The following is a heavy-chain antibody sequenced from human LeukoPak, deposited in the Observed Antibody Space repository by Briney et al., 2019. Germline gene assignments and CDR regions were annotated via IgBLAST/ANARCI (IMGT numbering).Heavy chain of an antibody. V-gene: IGHV3-23*01. J-gene: IGHJ5*02. Sequence: PGGSLRLSCAASGFTFSSYAMSWVRQAPGKGLEWVSAISESGGSTYYAESVKGRFTIPRDNSKNTLYLQMNSLRAEDTAVYYCAKVREYCSGGSCYRWFDPWGQGTLVTVSS. D-gene: IGHD2-15*01. CDR1: GFTFSSYA. CDR3: AKVREYCSGGSCYRWFDP. CDR2: ISESGGST.